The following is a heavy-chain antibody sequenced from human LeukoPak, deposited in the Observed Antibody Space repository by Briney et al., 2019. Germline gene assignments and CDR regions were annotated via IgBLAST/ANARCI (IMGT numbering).Heavy chain of an antibody. Sequence: SETLSLTCTVSGGSISSGSYYWSWIRQPAGKGLEWIGRIYTSGSTNYNPSLKGRVTISVDTSKNQFSLKLSSVTAADTAVYYCARDLIHPQYGDYSYYYYYYMDVWGKGTTVTISS. CDR2: IYTSGST. CDR3: ARDLIHPQYGDYSYYYYYYMDV. CDR1: GGSISSGSYY. V-gene: IGHV4-61*02. J-gene: IGHJ6*03. D-gene: IGHD4-17*01.